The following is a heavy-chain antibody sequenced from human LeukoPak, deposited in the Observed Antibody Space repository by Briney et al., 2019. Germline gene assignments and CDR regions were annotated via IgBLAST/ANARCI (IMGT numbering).Heavy chain of an antibody. V-gene: IGHV3-33*01. Sequence: GRSLRLSCAASGFTFSSYGMHWVRQGPGKGLEWVAVIWFDGSYKYSADSVKGRFTISRDNSKNMVYLQMNSLSAEDTAVYYCARTQYSRTWYFDSWGQGTLVIVSS. D-gene: IGHD6-13*01. CDR1: GFTFSSYG. CDR3: ARTQYSRTWYFDS. CDR2: IWFDGSYK. J-gene: IGHJ4*02.